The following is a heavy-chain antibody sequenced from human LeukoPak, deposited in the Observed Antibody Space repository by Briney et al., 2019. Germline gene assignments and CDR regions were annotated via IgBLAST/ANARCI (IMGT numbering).Heavy chain of an antibody. CDR2: ISDSAGTT. V-gene: IGHV3-23*01. CDR3: ATSYYYGSGDYSLTAFDI. J-gene: IGHJ3*02. D-gene: IGHD3-10*01. CDR1: GFTFSRYD. Sequence: GGSLRLSCTASGFTFSRYDMSWVRQAPGKGLEWVSGISDSAGTTYYADSVKGRSSISRDSSKNTLNLQMNSLRAEDTAVYYCATSYYYGSGDYSLTAFDIWGQGTMVTVSS.